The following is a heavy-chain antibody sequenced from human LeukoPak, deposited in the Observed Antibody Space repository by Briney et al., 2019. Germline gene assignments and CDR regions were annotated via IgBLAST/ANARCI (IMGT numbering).Heavy chain of an antibody. D-gene: IGHD3-16*01. CDR3: ARVAGFGFYYFDY. J-gene: IGHJ4*02. CDR1: VYTFTIYD. Sequence: ASVKVSCMASVYTFTIYDINWVRQAPGQGLGWMGWMNPNSGNTGYAQKFQGRVTMTRNTSISTAYMELSSLRSEDTAVYYCARVAGFGFYYFDYWGQGTLVTVSS. CDR2: MNPNSGNT. V-gene: IGHV1-8*01.